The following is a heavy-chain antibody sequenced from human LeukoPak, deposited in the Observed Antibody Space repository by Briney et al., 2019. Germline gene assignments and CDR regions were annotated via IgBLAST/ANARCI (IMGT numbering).Heavy chain of an antibody. CDR1: GFTFSNSG. CDR3: ARSLGAAAGGEGY. D-gene: IGHD6-13*01. Sequence: GGSLRLSCAASGFTFSNSGMHWVRQAPGKGLEWVSAISGSGGSTYYADSVKGRFTISRDNSKNTLYLQMNSLRAEDTAVYYCARSLGAAAGGEGYWGQGTLVTVSS. CDR2: ISGSGGST. J-gene: IGHJ4*02. V-gene: IGHV3-23*01.